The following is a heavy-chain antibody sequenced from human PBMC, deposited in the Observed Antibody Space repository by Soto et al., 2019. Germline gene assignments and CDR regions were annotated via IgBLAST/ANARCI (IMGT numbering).Heavy chain of an antibody. Sequence: SETLSLTCSVSGVSVSSGSYYLSWIRQPPGKGLEGIGDSYHTGITKYNPALRTRVTISVDTSKNQFSLNLKSVTAADTAVYYCARDRGTDDSWGQGTLVTVS. CDR2: SYHTGIT. J-gene: IGHJ4*02. CDR1: GVSVSSGSYY. V-gene: IGHV4-61*01. CDR3: ARDRGTDDS.